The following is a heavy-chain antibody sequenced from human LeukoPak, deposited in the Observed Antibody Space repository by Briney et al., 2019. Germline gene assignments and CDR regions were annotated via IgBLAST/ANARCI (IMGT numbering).Heavy chain of an antibody. Sequence: NPSETLSLTCTVSGGSISSYYWSWIRQPPGKGLEWIGYIYYSGSTNYNPSLKSRVTISVDTYKNQFSLKLSSVTAADTAVYYCARAPGMYYYDSSCYYLDWGQGTLVTVSS. CDR3: ARAPGMYYYDSSCYYLD. J-gene: IGHJ4*02. D-gene: IGHD3-22*01. V-gene: IGHV4-59*01. CDR1: GGSISSYY. CDR2: IYYSGST.